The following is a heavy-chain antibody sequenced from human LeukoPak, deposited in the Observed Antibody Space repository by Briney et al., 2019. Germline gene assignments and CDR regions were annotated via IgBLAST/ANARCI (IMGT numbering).Heavy chain of an antibody. V-gene: IGHV4-4*02. CDR1: GGSISSSNW. CDR3: AREVYDSSGNAFDI. Sequence: SETLSLTRAVSGGSISSSNWWSWVRQPPGKGLEWIGEIYHSGSTNYNPSLKSRVTISVDKSKNQFSLKLSSVTAADTAVYYCAREVYDSSGNAFDIWGQGTMVTVSS. D-gene: IGHD3-22*01. J-gene: IGHJ3*02. CDR2: IYHSGST.